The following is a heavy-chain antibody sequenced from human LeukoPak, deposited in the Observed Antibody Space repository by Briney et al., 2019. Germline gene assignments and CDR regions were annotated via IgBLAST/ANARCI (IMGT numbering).Heavy chain of an antibody. D-gene: IGHD3-22*01. J-gene: IGHJ6*03. CDR1: GGSFSGYY. CDR2: INHSGST. Sequence: SETLSLTCAVYGGSFSGYYWSWIRQPPGKGLEWIGEINHSGSTNYNPSLKSRVTISVDTSKNQFSLKLSSVTAADTAVYYCAKGYWGSGYYSLYYYYYMDVWGKGTTVTVSS. CDR3: AKGYWGSGYYSLYYYYYMDV. V-gene: IGHV4-34*01.